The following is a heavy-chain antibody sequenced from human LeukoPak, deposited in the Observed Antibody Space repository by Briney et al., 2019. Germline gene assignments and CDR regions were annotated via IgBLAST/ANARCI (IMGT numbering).Heavy chain of an antibody. CDR3: ARDLGGSGIWNGMDV. CDR1: GDSISSSNW. J-gene: IGHJ6*02. D-gene: IGHD3-10*01. V-gene: IGHV4-4*02. CDR2: IYHSGST. Sequence: SETLSLTCAVSGDSISSSNWWSWVRQPPGKGLEWIGEIYHSGSTNYNPSLRSRVTISLDKSKNQVSLMLTSVTAADTAVYYCARDLGGSGIWNGMDVWGQGTTVTVSS.